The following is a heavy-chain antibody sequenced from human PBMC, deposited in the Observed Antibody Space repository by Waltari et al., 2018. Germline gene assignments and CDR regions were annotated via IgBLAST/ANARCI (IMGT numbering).Heavy chain of an antibody. D-gene: IGHD6-13*01. V-gene: IGHV1-46*01. CDR2: INPSGGST. J-gene: IGHJ4*02. Sequence: QVQLVQSGAEVKKPGASVKVSCKASGYTFTSYYMHWVRQAPGQGLEWMGIINPSGGSTSYEQKFQGRVTMTRDTSTSTVYMELSSLRSEDTAVYYCARDKGAAAGTVGDIDYWGQGTLVTVSS. CDR1: GYTFTSYY. CDR3: ARDKGAAAGTVGDIDY.